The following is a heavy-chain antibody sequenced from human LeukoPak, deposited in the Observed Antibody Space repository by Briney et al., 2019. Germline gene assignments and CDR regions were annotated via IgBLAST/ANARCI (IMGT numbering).Heavy chain of an antibody. V-gene: IGHV1-2*02. CDR3: ARDYPHQRFDI. D-gene: IGHD2-2*01. CDR2: IKPDSGQT. Sequence: ASVKVSCKASGYVFASHWVHWFRQAPGQGPEWVGFIKPDSGQTGLAQSLQGRVTLTRDTSISTVYMELNGLTSDDTAVYFCARDYPHQRFDIWGQGTLVTVSS. J-gene: IGHJ4*02. CDR1: GYVFASHW.